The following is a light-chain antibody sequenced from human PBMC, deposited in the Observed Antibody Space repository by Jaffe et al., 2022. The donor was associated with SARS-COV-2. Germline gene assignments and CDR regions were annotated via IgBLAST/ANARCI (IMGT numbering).Light chain of an antibody. CDR3: QQYNSWPGT. CDR2: SAS. CDR1: QSVSSR. V-gene: IGKV3-15*01. Sequence: EIVMTQSPATLSVSPGERATLFCRASQSVSSRLAWYQQKPGQAPRLLIYSASTRATAIPARFSGSGFETEFTLTISSLQSEDFAVYYCQQYNSWPGTFGQGTKVEIK. J-gene: IGKJ1*01.